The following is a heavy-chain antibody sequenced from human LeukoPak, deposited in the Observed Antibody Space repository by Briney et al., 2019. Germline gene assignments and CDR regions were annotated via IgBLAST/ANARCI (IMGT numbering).Heavy chain of an antibody. D-gene: IGHD4-23*01. Sequence: GGSLRLSCAASGFTFSSYAMSWVRQAPGKGLEWVSVIYSGGSTYYADSVKGRFTISRDNSKNTLYLQMNSLRAEDTAVYYCARDIDYGGNSLSLWGQGTLVTVSS. V-gene: IGHV3-53*01. CDR2: IYSGGST. J-gene: IGHJ4*02. CDR1: GFTFSSYA. CDR3: ARDIDYGGNSLSL.